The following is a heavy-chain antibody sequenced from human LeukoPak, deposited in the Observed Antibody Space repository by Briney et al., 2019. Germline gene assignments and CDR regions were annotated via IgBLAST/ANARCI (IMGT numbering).Heavy chain of an antibody. CDR1: GYTFTSYG. Sequence: ASVKVSCKASGYTFTSYGISWVRQAPGQGGEGMGWISAYNGNTNYAQKLQGRVTITTDTSTSTAYMELRSLRSDDTAVYYCARAVRCGGDCYYFDYWGQGTLVTVSS. V-gene: IGHV1-18*04. J-gene: IGHJ4*02. D-gene: IGHD2-21*02. CDR2: ISAYNGNT. CDR3: ARAVRCGGDCYYFDY.